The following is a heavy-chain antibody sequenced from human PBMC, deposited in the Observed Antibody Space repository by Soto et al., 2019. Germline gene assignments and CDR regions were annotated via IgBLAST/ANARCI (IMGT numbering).Heavy chain of an antibody. J-gene: IGHJ4*02. Sequence: EVQLVESGGGLVQPGGSLRLSCAASGFTFSSYWMQWVRQAPGKGLVWVARVKGDEGYTAYADSLKGRFSISRDNANNMLYLQINRLRVEDTAVYYFAGEGASLFWGQGTPGTVSS. V-gene: IGHV3-74*01. CDR3: AGEGASLF. CDR1: GFTFSSYW. CDR2: VKGDEGYT.